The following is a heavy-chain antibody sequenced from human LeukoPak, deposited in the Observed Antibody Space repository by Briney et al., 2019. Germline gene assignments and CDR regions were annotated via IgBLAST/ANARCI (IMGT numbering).Heavy chain of an antibody. CDR2: IGSSSSSI. CDR1: GFTFSSYS. CDR3: ARALGLEIDY. V-gene: IGHV3-48*02. D-gene: IGHD3-3*01. J-gene: IGHJ4*02. Sequence: PGGSLRLSCAASGFTFSSYSMNGVRQPPGKGLEWVSYIGSSSSSIYYADSVKGRFTISRDNAKNSLYLQMNSLRDEDTAVYYCARALGLEIDYWGQGTLVIVSS.